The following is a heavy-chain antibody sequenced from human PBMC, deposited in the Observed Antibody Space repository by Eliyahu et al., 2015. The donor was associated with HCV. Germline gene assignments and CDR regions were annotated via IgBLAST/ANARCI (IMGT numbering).Heavy chain of an antibody. CDR1: GXTFW. D-gene: IGHD3-10*01. V-gene: IGHV3-15*01. Sequence: VQXVESGGGLVKPGGSLXLSWXASGXTFWMSWVRQXPGKGLEXIGRIKSKTDGGTTDYAAPVKGRFTISRDDSKSTLYLQMNSLKTEDTAVYYCTTGAPGGFDYYLDVWGQGTTVTVSS. CDR3: TTGAPGGFDYYLDV. J-gene: IGHJ6*03. CDR2: IKSKTDGGTT.